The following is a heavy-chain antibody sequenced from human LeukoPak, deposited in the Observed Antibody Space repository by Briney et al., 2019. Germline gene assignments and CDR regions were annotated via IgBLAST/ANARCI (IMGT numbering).Heavy chain of an antibody. J-gene: IGHJ4*02. V-gene: IGHV3-64*02. CDR3: AKRGGMYPAHYFDY. D-gene: IGHD3-16*01. CDR2: ITANARSK. CDR1: GFTFSDYT. Sequence: GGSLRLSCAGSGFTFSDYTMHWVRQGPGKGLEYVSAITANARSKYHADSVRGRFTISRDNSKNTLYLQMNSLRAEDTAVYYCAKRGGMYPAHYFDYWGQGTLVTVSS.